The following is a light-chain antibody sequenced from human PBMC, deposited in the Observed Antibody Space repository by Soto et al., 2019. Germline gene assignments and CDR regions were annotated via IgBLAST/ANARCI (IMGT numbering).Light chain of an antibody. CDR2: DVT. V-gene: IGLV2-11*01. CDR1: SSDIGTYNF. CDR3: CSYAVANTLV. Sequence: QSALTQPRSVSGSPGQSVTFSCIGTSSDIGTYNFVSWYQQNPGKAPKLLIYDVTKRPSGVPDRFSDSKSGNTASLTISGLQSEDEADYYCCSYAVANTLVFGGGTKLTVL. J-gene: IGLJ3*02.